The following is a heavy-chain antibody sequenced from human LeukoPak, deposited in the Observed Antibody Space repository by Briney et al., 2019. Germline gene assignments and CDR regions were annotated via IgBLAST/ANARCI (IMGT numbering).Heavy chain of an antibody. J-gene: IGHJ6*04. D-gene: IGHD2-21*02. Sequence: PGRSLRLSCAASGFTFSSYDMHWVRQAPGEGLEWVAVISYDGSNKYYADSAKGRFTISRDNSKNTLYLQMNSLRAEDTAVYYCARALTFYGMDVWGKGTTVTVSS. CDR3: ARALTFYGMDV. CDR2: ISYDGSNK. V-gene: IGHV3-30*04. CDR1: GFTFSSYD.